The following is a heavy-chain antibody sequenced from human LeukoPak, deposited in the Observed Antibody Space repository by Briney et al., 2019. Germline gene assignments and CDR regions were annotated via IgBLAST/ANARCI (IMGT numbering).Heavy chain of an antibody. J-gene: IGHJ4*02. D-gene: IGHD2-15*01. CDR1: GFTFSNYA. Sequence: GGSLRLSCAASGFTFSNYAMSWVRQAPGKGLEWVSAFSGSGGGTYYADSVKGRFTISRDNAKNSLYLQMNSLRAEDTALYHCARGNCSGGSCYSDWYYFDYWGQGTLVTVSS. CDR2: FSGSGGGT. CDR3: ARGNCSGGSCYSDWYYFDY. V-gene: IGHV3-23*01.